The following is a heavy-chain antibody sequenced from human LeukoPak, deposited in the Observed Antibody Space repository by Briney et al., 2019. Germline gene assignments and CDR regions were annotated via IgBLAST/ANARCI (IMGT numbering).Heavy chain of an antibody. D-gene: IGHD1-26*01. CDR3: ARPAAPHQWELLEFDY. Sequence: ASVKVSCKASGYTFTGYYMHWVRQAPGQGLEWMGWINPNSGSTNYAQKFQGRVTMTRDTSISTAYMELSRLRSDDTAVYYCARPAAPHQWELLEFDYWGQGTLVTVSS. CDR1: GYTFTGYY. CDR2: INPNSGST. V-gene: IGHV1-2*02. J-gene: IGHJ4*02.